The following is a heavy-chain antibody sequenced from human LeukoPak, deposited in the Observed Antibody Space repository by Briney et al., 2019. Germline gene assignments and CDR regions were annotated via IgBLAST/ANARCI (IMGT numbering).Heavy chain of an antibody. V-gene: IGHV3-23*01. Sequence: AESLCLTCAVSGVTFSSYAMSWIRQPPGKGLEWVWAISGSGGSNYYADSVKARSTISSYNSKNALYLQMNSLRSEDTAVYYCAKGAGDYCGSVPIEYCGQGALGSVSS. CDR3: AKGAGDYCGSVPIEY. J-gene: IGHJ4*02. D-gene: IGHD3-10*01. CDR2: ISGSGGSN. CDR1: GVTFSSYA.